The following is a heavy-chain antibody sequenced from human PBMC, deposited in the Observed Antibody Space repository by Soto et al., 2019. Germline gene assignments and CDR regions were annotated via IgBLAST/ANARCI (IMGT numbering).Heavy chain of an antibody. CDR2: IFSSGTT. CDR3: ARVPSTFDYYYAMDV. J-gene: IGHJ6*02. V-gene: IGHV4-30-4*01. Sequence: SLWRTCTVCGDCVSSGNKYWSWIRQPPGKGLEWIGYIFSSGTTYYNPSLKSRLTMSLDASQNQFSLKLNSLTDADTAVYFCARVPSTFDYYYAMDVWGHGTTVTVSS. CDR1: GDCVSSGNKY. D-gene: IGHD3-16*01.